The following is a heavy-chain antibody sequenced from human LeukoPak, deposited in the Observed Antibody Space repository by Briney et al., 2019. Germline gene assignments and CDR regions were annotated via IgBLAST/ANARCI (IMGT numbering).Heavy chain of an antibody. Sequence: SVKVSCKASGDTFSSYVISWVRQAPGQGLEWMGGFTPFFGTANYAQKFQGRVTITADESTSTAYMELSSLRSEDTAVYYCARGGLPGIAAAFDYWGQGTLVTVSS. V-gene: IGHV1-69*13. D-gene: IGHD6-13*01. CDR1: GDTFSSYV. CDR2: FTPFFGTA. J-gene: IGHJ4*02. CDR3: ARGGLPGIAAAFDY.